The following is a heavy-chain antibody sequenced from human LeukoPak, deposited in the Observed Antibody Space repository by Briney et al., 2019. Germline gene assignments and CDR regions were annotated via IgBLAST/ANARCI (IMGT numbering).Heavy chain of an antibody. Sequence: PGGSLRLSCVGSGFTFSNYGMSWVRQAPGKGLECVSTISADGGSTYYPDSVKARFTISRDNSKDTLHLQMNSLRAEDTAAYYCAKGSRAQGYYFDFWGQGTLVTVSS. J-gene: IGHJ4*02. CDR1: GFTFSNYG. D-gene: IGHD3-10*01. CDR2: ISADGGST. CDR3: AKGSRAQGYYFDF. V-gene: IGHV3-23*01.